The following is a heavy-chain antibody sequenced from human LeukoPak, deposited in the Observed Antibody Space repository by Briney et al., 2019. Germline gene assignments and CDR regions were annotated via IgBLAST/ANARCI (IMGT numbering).Heavy chain of an antibody. V-gene: IGHV4-34*01. J-gene: IGHJ5*02. CDR1: GGSFSDYY. D-gene: IGHD3-10*01. CDR2: INHSGST. Sequence: SETLPLTCAVYGGSFSDYYWNWIRQPPGKGLEWIGEINHSGSTNYNPSLKSRVTISVDTSKNQFSLKLSSVTAADTAVYYCARGVVTMVRGVIYASRPKNWFDPWGQGTLVTVSS. CDR3: ARGVVTMVRGVIYASRPKNWFDP.